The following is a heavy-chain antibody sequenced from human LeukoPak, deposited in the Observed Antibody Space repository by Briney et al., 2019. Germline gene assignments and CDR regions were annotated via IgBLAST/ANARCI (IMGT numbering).Heavy chain of an antibody. Sequence: GGSLRLSCAASGFTVSSNYMSWVRQAPGKGLEWVSVIYSGGSTYYADSVKGRFTISRDNSKNTLYLQMNSLRAEDTAVYYCARDNTYCSGSRCYDRFDYWGQGTLVAVSS. CDR3: ARDNTYCSGSRCYDRFDY. CDR2: IYSGGST. V-gene: IGHV3-66*01. CDR1: GFTVSSNY. D-gene: IGHD2-15*01. J-gene: IGHJ4*02.